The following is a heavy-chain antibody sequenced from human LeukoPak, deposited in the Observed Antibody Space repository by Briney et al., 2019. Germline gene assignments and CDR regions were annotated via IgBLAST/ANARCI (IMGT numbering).Heavy chain of an antibody. CDR3: ARESWVYCGSNSFTFDC. D-gene: IGHD2-2*01. Sequence: SETLSLTCTVSGGSTSNYYWSWIRQPAGKGLEWIGRIYSSGSTNYNPSLKSRVTMLVDTSKNQFSLKLTSVTAADTAVYYCARESWVYCGSNSFTFDCWGQGTLVTVSS. J-gene: IGHJ4*02. V-gene: IGHV4-4*07. CDR1: GGSTSNYY. CDR2: IYSSGST.